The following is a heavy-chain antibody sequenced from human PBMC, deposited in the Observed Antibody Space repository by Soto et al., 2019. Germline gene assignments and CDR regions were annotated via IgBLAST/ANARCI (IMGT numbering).Heavy chain of an antibody. CDR2: ISSSSSHI. J-gene: IGHJ3*02. CDR3: ARDDYCSGGSCYGDAFDI. Sequence: AGGSLRLSSAASGFTFNSYVMHWVRQAPGRGLEWVSSISSSSSHIYYADSVKGRFTISRDNAKNSLYLQMNSLRAEDTAVYYCARDDYCSGGSCYGDAFDIWGQGTMVTVSS. V-gene: IGHV3-21*01. CDR1: GFTFNSYV. D-gene: IGHD2-15*01.